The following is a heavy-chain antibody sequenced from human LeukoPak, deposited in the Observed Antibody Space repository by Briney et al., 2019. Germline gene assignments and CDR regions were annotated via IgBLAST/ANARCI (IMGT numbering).Heavy chain of an antibody. CDR2: ISSSSSYI. J-gene: IGHJ4*02. D-gene: IGHD4-17*01. V-gene: IGHV3-21*01. Sequence: KPGGSLRLSCEASGFTFSSYSMNWVRQAPGKGLEWVSSISSSSSYIYYADSVKGRFTISRDNAKNSLYLQMNSLRAEDTAVYYCAREGSDYGDYVEYFDYWGQGTLVTVSS. CDR1: GFTFSSYS. CDR3: AREGSDYGDYVEYFDY.